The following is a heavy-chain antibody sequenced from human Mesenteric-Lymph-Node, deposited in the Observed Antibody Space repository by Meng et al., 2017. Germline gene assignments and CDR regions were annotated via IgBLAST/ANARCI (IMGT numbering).Heavy chain of an antibody. CDR2: ITASGSTT. J-gene: IGHJ4*02. V-gene: IGHV3-48*04. D-gene: IGHD3-10*01. CDR1: GFTFTSYG. CDR3: ARETYGSGSYQSDY. Sequence: GGSLRLSCAASGFTFTSYGMRWVRQAPGKGLEWVSSITASGSTTFYADSVKGRFTISRDNAKNSLYLQMNSLRAEDTAVYYCARETYGSGSYQSDYWGQGTLVTVSS.